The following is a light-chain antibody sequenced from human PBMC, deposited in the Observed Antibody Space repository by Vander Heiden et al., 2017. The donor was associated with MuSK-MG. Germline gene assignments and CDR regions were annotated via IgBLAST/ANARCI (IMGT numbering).Light chain of an antibody. V-gene: IGLV3-1*01. CDR3: QAWDSNTGV. J-gene: IGLJ2*01. CDR1: KLGDKY. Sequence: SYELTQPPSVSVSPGQTASITCSGYKLGDKYACWYQQRPGQSPVLVIYKDTKRPSGIPERFSGSNSGTTATLTISGTQALDEDDYYCQAWDSNTGVFGGGTKLTVL. CDR2: KDT.